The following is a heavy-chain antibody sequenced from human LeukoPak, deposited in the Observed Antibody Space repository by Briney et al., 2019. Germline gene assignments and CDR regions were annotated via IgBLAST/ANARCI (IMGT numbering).Heavy chain of an antibody. CDR1: GFTFSSYW. V-gene: IGHV3-7*01. D-gene: IGHD6-13*01. Sequence: GGSLRLSCAASGFTFSSYWMSWVRQAPGKGLEWVANIKQDGSEKYYVDSVKGRFTISRDNAKNSLYLQTNSLRAEDTAVYYCARQSSSSYHYFDYWGQGTLVTVSS. J-gene: IGHJ4*02. CDR2: IKQDGSEK. CDR3: ARQSSSSYHYFDY.